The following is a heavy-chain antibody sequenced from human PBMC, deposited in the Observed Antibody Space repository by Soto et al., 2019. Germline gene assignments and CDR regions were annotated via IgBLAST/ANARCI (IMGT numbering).Heavy chain of an antibody. CDR1: GYIFVNYG. Sequence: QVQLVQSGDEVKKPGASVKVSCKASGYIFVNYGIAWVRQAPGQGLEWMGWLSPYTGNTHSASKVQGRLTMTTDTSTSTAYMVLGSLTSDYTALYDCVKVDNYVTPTPQDVWGQGTTVTVSS. D-gene: IGHD5-12*01. CDR3: VKVDNYVTPTPQDV. V-gene: IGHV1-18*01. CDR2: LSPYTGNT. J-gene: IGHJ6*02.